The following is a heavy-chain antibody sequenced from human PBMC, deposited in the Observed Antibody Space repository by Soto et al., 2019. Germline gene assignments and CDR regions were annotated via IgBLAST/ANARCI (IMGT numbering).Heavy chain of an antibody. Sequence: PGGSLRLSCAASGFTFSNYWMTWVRQAPGKGLEWVANIKQDGGEKYYVDSVKGRFTISRDNAKNSLCLQMNSLRAEDTAVYYCASSRWLNDYYGSGSYPKPLFDYWGQGTLVTVSS. CDR3: ASSRWLNDYYGSGSYPKPLFDY. D-gene: IGHD3-10*01. CDR1: GFTFSNYW. J-gene: IGHJ4*02. CDR2: IKQDGGEK. V-gene: IGHV3-7*01.